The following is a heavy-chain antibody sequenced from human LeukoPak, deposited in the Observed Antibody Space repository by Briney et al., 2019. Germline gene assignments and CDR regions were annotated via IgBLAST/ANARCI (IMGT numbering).Heavy chain of an antibody. CDR1: GGSISSSSYY. CDR3: ATAPDPYYDFWSGYYVHRAFDI. Sequence: PSETLSLTCTVSGGSISSSSYYWGWIRQPPGKGLEWIGSIYYSGSTYYNPSLKSRVTISVDTSKNQFSLKLSSVTAADTAVYYCATAPDPYYDFWSGYYVHRAFDIWGQGTMVTVSS. D-gene: IGHD3-3*01. J-gene: IGHJ3*02. CDR2: IYYSGST. V-gene: IGHV4-39*07.